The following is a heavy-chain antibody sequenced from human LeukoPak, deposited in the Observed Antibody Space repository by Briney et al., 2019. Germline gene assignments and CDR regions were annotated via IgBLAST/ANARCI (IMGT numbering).Heavy chain of an antibody. CDR2: INHSGST. D-gene: IGHD5-12*01. CDR3: ARYRGASGYHFDY. V-gene: IGHV4-34*01. CDR1: GGSFSGYY. J-gene: IGHJ4*02. Sequence: SETLSLTCAVYGGSFSGYYWSWIRQPPRKGLEWIGEINHSGSTNYNPSLKSRVTISVDTSKNQFSLKLSSVTAADTAMYYCARYRGASGYHFDYWGQGTLVTVSS.